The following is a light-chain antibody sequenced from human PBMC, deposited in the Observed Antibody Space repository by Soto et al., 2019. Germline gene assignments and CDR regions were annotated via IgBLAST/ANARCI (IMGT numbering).Light chain of an antibody. CDR3: CSYAGSNTLEV. CDR1: SSDVGGYNY. J-gene: IGLJ2*01. V-gene: IGLV2-11*01. Sequence: HSVLTQPRSVSGSPGQSVTISCTGTSSDVGGYNYVSWYQQHPGKAPKVMIYDVSKRPSGVPDRFSGSKSSNTASLTISGLQSEDEADYYCCSYAGSNTLEVFGGGTKLTVL. CDR2: DVS.